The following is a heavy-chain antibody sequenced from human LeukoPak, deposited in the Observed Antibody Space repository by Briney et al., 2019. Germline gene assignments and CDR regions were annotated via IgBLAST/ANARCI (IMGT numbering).Heavy chain of an antibody. CDR1: GFTFSNRS. CDR2: IGASDGTT. CDR3: AKLLPN. Sequence: GGSLRLSCAASGFTFSNRSMSWVRQAPGKGLEWVSTIGASDGTTYYADSVKGRFTISRDNSKNTLYLQMNSLRAEDTAIYYCAKLLPNWGQGTLVTVSS. V-gene: IGHV3-23*01. J-gene: IGHJ4*02.